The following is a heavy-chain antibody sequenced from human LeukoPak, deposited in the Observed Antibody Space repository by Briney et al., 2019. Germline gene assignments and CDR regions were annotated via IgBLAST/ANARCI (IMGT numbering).Heavy chain of an antibody. CDR3: AKYHSSGYYHDGPVDAFDI. D-gene: IGHD3-22*01. Sequence: PSETLSLTCTVSGGSISSYYWSWIRQPPGKGLEWIGYIYYSGSTYYNPSLKSRVTISVDTSKNQFSLKLSSVTAADTAVYYCAKYHSSGYYHDGPVDAFDIWGQGTMVTVSS. CDR1: GGSISSYY. J-gene: IGHJ3*02. CDR2: IYYSGST. V-gene: IGHV4-59*06.